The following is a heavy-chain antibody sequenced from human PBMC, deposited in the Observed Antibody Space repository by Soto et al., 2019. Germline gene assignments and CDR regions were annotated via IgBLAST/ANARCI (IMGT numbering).Heavy chain of an antibody. D-gene: IGHD1-26*01. V-gene: IGHV3-33*01. CDR2: IWYDGNIK. CDR3: ARVSEGGSYYGGLDY. CDR1: GFTFSSYG. Sequence: QVQLVESGGGVVQPGRSLRLSCAASGFTFSSYGMHWVRQAPGKGLEWVAVIWYDGNIKYYADSVKGRFTISRDNSKNTLFLQMNGLRAEDTAVYYCARVSEGGSYYGGLDYWGQGPLVTVSS. J-gene: IGHJ4*02.